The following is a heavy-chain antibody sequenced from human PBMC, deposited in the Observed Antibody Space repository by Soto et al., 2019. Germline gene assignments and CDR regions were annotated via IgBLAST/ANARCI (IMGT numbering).Heavy chain of an antibody. CDR3: ARGGVSTRTFDY. D-gene: IGHD3-3*01. CDR1: GYNFAGYW. V-gene: IGHV5-51*01. J-gene: IGHJ4*02. CDR2: IYPSDSDT. Sequence: PRESQKISGKGSGYNFAGYWIAWVRQMPGKGLELMGIIYPSDSDTRYRPSFQGEVTISADKSISSAYLQWSSLRASDTAMYYCARGGVSTRTFDYWGQGTTVTVSS.